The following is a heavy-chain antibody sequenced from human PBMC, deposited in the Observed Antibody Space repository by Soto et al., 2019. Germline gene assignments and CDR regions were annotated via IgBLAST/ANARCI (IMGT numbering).Heavy chain of an antibody. CDR3: AKDGGYSSSSHSGLDAFDI. CDR2: ISWNSGSI. Sequence: GGSLRLSCAASGFTFDDYAMHWVRQAPGKGLEWVSGISWNSGSIGYADSVKGRFTISRDNAKNSLYLQMNSLRAEDTALYYCAKDGGYSSSSHSGLDAFDIWGQGTMVTVSS. V-gene: IGHV3-9*01. CDR1: GFTFDDYA. D-gene: IGHD6-6*01. J-gene: IGHJ3*02.